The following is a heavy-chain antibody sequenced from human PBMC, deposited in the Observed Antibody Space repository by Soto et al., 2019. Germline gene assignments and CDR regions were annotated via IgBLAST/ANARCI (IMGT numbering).Heavy chain of an antibody. Sequence: SETLSLTCSVSGGSITTYYWNWIRQPPGGGLEWIAYIHYSGVTNYSPSLRGRVSISIDRSNNEFSLKVSSVTAADTAVYYCARDRAEGSSSTPAGGMDVWGPGTTVTVSS. J-gene: IGHJ6*02. D-gene: IGHD6-6*01. CDR2: IHYSGVT. CDR1: GGSITTYY. V-gene: IGHV4-59*01. CDR3: ARDRAEGSSSTPAGGMDV.